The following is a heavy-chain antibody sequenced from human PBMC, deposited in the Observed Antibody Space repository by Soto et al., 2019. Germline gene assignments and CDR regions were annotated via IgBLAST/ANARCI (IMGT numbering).Heavy chain of an antibody. CDR3: ARYRFPATWSKFAF. J-gene: IGHJ4*02. V-gene: IGHV4-31*11. CDR1: CVSIGRDADY. D-gene: IGHD3-16*02. Sequence: TLSLTCAVSCVSIGRDADYWSWVRPHPVKGLAWVGFISHRGNTYSNPSLKSRVTLSVGMSKTQSSLKLTSVTAADTAVYFCARYRFPATWSKFAFWGQGALVTVS. CDR2: ISHRGNT.